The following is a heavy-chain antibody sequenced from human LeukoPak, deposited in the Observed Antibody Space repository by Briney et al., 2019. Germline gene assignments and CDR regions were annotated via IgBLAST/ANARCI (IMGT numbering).Heavy chain of an antibody. D-gene: IGHD1-7*01. Sequence: ASVKVSCKASGYTFTGYYMHWVRQAPGQGLEWMGWINPNSGGTNYAQKFQGRVTMTRDTSISTAYMELSRLRSDDTAVYYCARDGEGGTTRFYYYYMDVWGKGTTVTVSS. V-gene: IGHV1-2*02. CDR3: ARDGEGGTTRFYYYYMDV. J-gene: IGHJ6*03. CDR2: INPNSGGT. CDR1: GYTFTGYY.